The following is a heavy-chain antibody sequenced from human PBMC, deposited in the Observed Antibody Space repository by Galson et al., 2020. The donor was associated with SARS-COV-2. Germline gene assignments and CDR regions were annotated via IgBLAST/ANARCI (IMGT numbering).Heavy chain of an antibody. Sequence: GGSLRLSCRGSGFTFSKDWMNWVRQTPGKGLEWVANMNQDGSEKYYVDSVRGRFTISRDNAENVLYLQMNSLSVEDTAVYYCARGIYSSCYDWGQGTLVTVSS. CDR2: MNQDGSEK. CDR3: ARGIYSSCYD. J-gene: IGHJ4*01. V-gene: IGHV3-7*01. D-gene: IGHD6-13*01. CDR1: GFTFSKDW.